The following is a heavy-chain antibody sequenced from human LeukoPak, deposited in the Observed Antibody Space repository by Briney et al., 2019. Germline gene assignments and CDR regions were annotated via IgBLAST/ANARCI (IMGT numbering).Heavy chain of an antibody. J-gene: IGHJ5*02. CDR1: GIAVSSNY. Sequence: PGGSLRLSCAAPGIAVSSNYMSWVRQAPGKGLEWVSVMYSGGSTYYADSVKGRFTISRDNSKNTLYLQMNSLRAEDTAVYYCASHDWFDPWGQGTLVTVSS. V-gene: IGHV3-53*01. CDR3: ASHDWFDP. CDR2: MYSGGST.